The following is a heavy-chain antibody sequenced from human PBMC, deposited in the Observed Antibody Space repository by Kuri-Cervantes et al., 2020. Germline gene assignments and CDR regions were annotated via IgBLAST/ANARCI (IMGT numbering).Heavy chain of an antibody. CDR2: LCSGGTT. D-gene: IGHD1-26*01. CDR3: ARDAGVGARYYDY. Sequence: GESLKISCAASGFTVSSNYMTWVRQAPGKGLEWVTVLCSGGTTYYADSVKGRFTISRDNSKNTLYLQLNSLRAEDTAVYYCARDAGVGARYYDYWGQGTLVTVSS. J-gene: IGHJ4*02. V-gene: IGHV3-53*01. CDR1: GFTVSSNY.